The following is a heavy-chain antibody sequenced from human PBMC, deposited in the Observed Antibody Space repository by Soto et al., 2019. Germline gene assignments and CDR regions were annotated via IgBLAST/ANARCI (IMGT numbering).Heavy chain of an antibody. CDR1: GDSISSSTYF. Sequence: SETLSLTCTVSGDSISSSTYFWGWVRQPPGKGLEWIGYIYYSGSTYYNPSLKSRVTMSVDASKNQFSLKLSSVTAVDTAVYYCARTRSGYDWVLDFDYWGQGTLVTVSS. D-gene: IGHD5-12*01. CDR3: ARTRSGYDWVLDFDY. CDR2: IYYSGST. V-gene: IGHV4-39*07. J-gene: IGHJ4*02.